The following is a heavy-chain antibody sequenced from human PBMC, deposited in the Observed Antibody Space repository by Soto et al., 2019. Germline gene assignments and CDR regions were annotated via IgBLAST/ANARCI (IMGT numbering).Heavy chain of an antibody. J-gene: IGHJ4*02. V-gene: IGHV3-49*03. CDR2: IRSKPYGGTT. CDR1: GFTFEDYG. CDR3: TRMDSGYAIFDD. Sequence: SLRLSCTTFGFTFEDYGINWFRQAPGKGLEWVGFIRSKPYGGTTEYAASVKGRFTISGDVSKTIAYLQMNSLKIEDTGLYYCTRMDSGYAIFDDWGQGTLVTVSS. D-gene: IGHD5-12*01.